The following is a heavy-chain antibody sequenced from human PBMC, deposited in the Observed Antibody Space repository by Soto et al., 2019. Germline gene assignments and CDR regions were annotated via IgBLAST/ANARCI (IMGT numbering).Heavy chain of an antibody. D-gene: IGHD2-15*01. CDR3: ARHCSGGSCYGGEFDY. Sequence: ASVKVSCKVSGYTLTELSMHWVRQAPGKGLEWMGGFDPEDGETIYAQKFQGRVTMTEDTSTDTAYMELSSLRSEDTAVYYCARHCSGGSCYGGEFDYWGQGTLVTVSS. J-gene: IGHJ4*02. V-gene: IGHV1-24*01. CDR2: FDPEDGET. CDR1: GYTLTELS.